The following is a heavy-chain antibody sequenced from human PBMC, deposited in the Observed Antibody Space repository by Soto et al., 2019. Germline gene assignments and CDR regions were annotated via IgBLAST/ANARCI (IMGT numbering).Heavy chain of an antibody. CDR1: GFTVSSNY. CDR2: IYSGGST. Sequence: EVQLVETGGGLIQPGGSLRLSCAASGFTVSSNYMSWVRQAPGKGLEWVSIIYSGGSTYYAESVKGRFTISRDNSKNTQYLQMNSLRAEDTAVYYCARDRDLAYGMDVWGQGTTVTVSS. V-gene: IGHV3-53*02. CDR3: ARDRDLAYGMDV. J-gene: IGHJ6*02.